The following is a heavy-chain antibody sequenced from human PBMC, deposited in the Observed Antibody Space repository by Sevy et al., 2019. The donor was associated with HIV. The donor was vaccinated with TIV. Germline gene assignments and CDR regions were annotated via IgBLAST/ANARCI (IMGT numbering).Heavy chain of an antibody. CDR1: GGSISSYY. CDR3: ASEVRGYCSSTSCYRGGWFDP. CDR2: IYTSGST. J-gene: IGHJ5*02. Sequence: SLTCTVSGGSISSYYWSWIRQPAGKGLEWIGRIYTSGSTNYNPSLKSRVTMSVDTSKNQFSLKLSSVTAADTAVYYCASEVRGYCSSTSCYRGGWFDPWGQGTLVTVSS. D-gene: IGHD2-2*02. V-gene: IGHV4-4*07.